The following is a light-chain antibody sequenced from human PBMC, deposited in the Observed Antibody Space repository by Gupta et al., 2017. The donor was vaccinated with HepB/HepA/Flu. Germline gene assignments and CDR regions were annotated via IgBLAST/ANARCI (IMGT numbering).Light chain of an antibody. Sequence: DIVMTQSPDSLAVSLGERATINCKSSQSVLYSSNNKNYLAWYQQKVGQPPKLLIYWASTRESGVPDRFSGSGSGTDFTLTISSLQAEDVAVYYCQQYDNIPYTFGQGTKLEIK. CDR2: WAS. CDR3: QQYDNIPYT. V-gene: IGKV4-1*01. CDR1: QSVLYSSNNKNY. J-gene: IGKJ2*01.